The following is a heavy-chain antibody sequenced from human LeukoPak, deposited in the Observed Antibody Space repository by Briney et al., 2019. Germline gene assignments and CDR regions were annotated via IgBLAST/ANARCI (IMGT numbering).Heavy chain of an antibody. J-gene: IGHJ4*02. V-gene: IGHV4-59*12. CDR3: ARVPYLCGGDCFMTD. Sequence: PSETLSLTCTVSGGSISSYYWSWIRQPPGKGLEWIGYIYYSGSTNYNPSLKSRITMSVDTSKNQFSLKLSSVTAADTAVYYCARVPYLCGGDCFMTDWGQGTLVTVSS. CDR1: GGSISSYY. CDR2: IYYSGST. D-gene: IGHD2-21*02.